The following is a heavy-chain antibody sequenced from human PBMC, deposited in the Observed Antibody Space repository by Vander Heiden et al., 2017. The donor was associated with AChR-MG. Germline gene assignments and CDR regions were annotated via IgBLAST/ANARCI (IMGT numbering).Heavy chain of an antibody. V-gene: IGHV3-33*01. CDR1: GFTFSSYG. Sequence: QVQLVESGGGVVQPGRSLRLSCAASGFTFSSYGMHWVRQAPGKGLEWVAVIWYDGSNKYYADSVKGRFTISRDNSKNTLYLQMNSLRAEDTAVYYCARGEEAYTPFDYWGQGTLVTVSS. CDR3: ARGEEAYTPFDY. CDR2: IWYDGSNK. D-gene: IGHD1-26*01. J-gene: IGHJ4*02.